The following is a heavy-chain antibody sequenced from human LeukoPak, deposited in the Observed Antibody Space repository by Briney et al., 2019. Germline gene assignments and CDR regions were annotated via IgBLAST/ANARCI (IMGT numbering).Heavy chain of an antibody. V-gene: IGHV1-2*06. CDR3: ARSRIAAAGTVVCFDP. CDR2: INPNSGGT. J-gene: IGHJ5*02. CDR1: GYTFTGYY. D-gene: IGHD6-13*01. Sequence: ASVKVSCKASGYTFTGYYMHWVRQAPGQGLEWMGRINPNSGGTNYAQKFQGRVTMTRDTSISTAYMELSRLRSDDTAVYYCARSRIAAAGTVVCFDPGGQGPLVTVSS.